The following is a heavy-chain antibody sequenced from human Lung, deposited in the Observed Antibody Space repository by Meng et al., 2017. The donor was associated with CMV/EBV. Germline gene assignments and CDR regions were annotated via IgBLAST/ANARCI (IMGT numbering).Heavy chain of an antibody. Sequence: SXXVSXKASGYTFTGYYMHWVRQAPGQGLEWMGWINPNSGGTNYAQKFQGRVTMTRDTSISTAYMELSRLRSDDTAVYYCARDFFGELLGWFDPWGQGTXVTVSS. CDR3: ARDFFGELLGWFDP. CDR2: INPNSGGT. CDR1: GYTFTGYY. J-gene: IGHJ5*02. V-gene: IGHV1-2*02. D-gene: IGHD1-26*01.